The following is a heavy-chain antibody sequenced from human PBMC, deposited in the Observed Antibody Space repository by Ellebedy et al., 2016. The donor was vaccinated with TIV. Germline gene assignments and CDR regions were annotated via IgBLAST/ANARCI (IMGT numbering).Heavy chain of an antibody. CDR1: GYTFTTHG. V-gene: IGHV1-18*04. J-gene: IGHJ4*02. CDR2: VSGYNGNT. CDR3: ARDPGSWLTDY. Sequence: AASVKVSCKTSGYTFTTHGVSWVRQAPGQGLEWMGWVSGYNGNTQYAQKFQGRVTMTTDTSTTTAYMDLRSLRSDDTAVYYGARDPGSWLTDYWGQGTLVTVSS. D-gene: IGHD6-13*01.